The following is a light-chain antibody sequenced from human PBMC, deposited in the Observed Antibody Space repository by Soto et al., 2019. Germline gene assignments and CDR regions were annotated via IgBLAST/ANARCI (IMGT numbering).Light chain of an antibody. CDR1: QSVSSSY. V-gene: IGKV3-20*01. CDR2: GAS. CDR3: QQYGSSPLS. Sequence: EIALTQSPGTLSLSPGERATISCRASQSVSSSYLAWYQQKSRQAPRLLIYGASSRATGIPDRFSGSGSGTDFTLTISRLEPEDFAEYYCQQYGSSPLSFGGGNKVEIK. J-gene: IGKJ4*01.